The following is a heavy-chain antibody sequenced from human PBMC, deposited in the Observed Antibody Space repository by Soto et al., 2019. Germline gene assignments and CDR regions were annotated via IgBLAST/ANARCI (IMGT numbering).Heavy chain of an antibody. CDR3: ARVLISSGWTVYYYYYGMDV. D-gene: IGHD6-19*01. CDR1: GGTFSSYA. Sequence: GASVKVSCKASGGTFSSYAISWVRQAPGQGLEWMGGIIPIFGTANYAQKFQGRVTITADESTSTAYMELSSLRSEDTAVYYCARVLISSGWTVYYYYYGMDVWGQGTTVTVSS. J-gene: IGHJ6*02. CDR2: IIPIFGTA. V-gene: IGHV1-69*13.